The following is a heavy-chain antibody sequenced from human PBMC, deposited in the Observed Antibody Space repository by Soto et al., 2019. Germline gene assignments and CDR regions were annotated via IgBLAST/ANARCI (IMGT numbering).Heavy chain of an antibody. CDR3: ARAWGRVFDY. J-gene: IGHJ4*02. D-gene: IGHD2-15*01. Sequence: SETLSLTCTVSGGSIGSYYWSWIRQPPGKGLEWIGYIYYSGSTNYNPSLKSRVTISVDTSKNQFSLKLSSVTAADTAVYYCARAWGRVFDYWGQGTLVTVSS. CDR2: IYYSGST. CDR1: GGSIGSYY. V-gene: IGHV4-59*01.